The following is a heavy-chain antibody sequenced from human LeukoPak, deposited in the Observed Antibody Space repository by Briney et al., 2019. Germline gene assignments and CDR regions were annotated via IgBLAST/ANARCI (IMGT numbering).Heavy chain of an antibody. J-gene: IGHJ4*02. D-gene: IGHD6-6*01. Sequence: GGSLRLSCAPSGFTFSRHGMHWVRQAPGKGLEWVAIISNDGSRKYYAHSVEGRFTISRDNSKNTLYLQMDSLRSEDTAVYYCARVRGSSSGGRARETFDYWGQGTLVTVSS. CDR2: ISNDGSRK. CDR3: ARVRGSSSGGRARETFDY. CDR1: GFTFSRHG. V-gene: IGHV3-30*03.